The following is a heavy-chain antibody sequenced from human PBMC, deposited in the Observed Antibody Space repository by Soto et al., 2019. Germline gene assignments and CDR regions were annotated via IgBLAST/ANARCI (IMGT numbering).Heavy chain of an antibody. CDR3: AREENCSDGICYSEYFHR. CDR1: GSIFTAYS. D-gene: IGHD2-15*01. V-gene: IGHV1-46*01. Sequence: ASVKVSCKASGSIFTAYSMHWVRQAPGQGLEWMGVVNPSGGSTNYAQKFQGRITMTRDTSTSTVYMDLSSLTSEDTAVYYCAREENCSDGICYSEYFHRWGQGTLVTVSS. J-gene: IGHJ1*01. CDR2: VNPSGGST.